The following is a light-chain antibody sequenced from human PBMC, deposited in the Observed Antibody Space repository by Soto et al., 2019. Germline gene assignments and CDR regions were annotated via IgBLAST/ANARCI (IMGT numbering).Light chain of an antibody. Sequence: DIQMTQSPSSLSASVGDRVTISCQASQDISNYLNWYQQKPGKAPKLLIYHASNLETGVPSRFSGSGSGTDFTFTISSLQPEDIATYYCQQYDNLPYTFGQGTKLEIK. CDR2: HAS. V-gene: IGKV1-33*01. J-gene: IGKJ2*01. CDR3: QQYDNLPYT. CDR1: QDISNY.